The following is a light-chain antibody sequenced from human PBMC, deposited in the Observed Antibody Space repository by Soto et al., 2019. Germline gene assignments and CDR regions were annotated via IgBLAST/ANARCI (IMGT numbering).Light chain of an antibody. J-gene: IGKJ1*01. CDR3: LQFYNFSWT. Sequence: IHLPQSPSTLSASVGDTFTVSCRASQSVSGWLAWYQQKPGKAPKLLIYDASGLESGVPSRFSGSGSGTDFTLTISRLQPEDFATYYCLQFYNFSWTFGQGTKVDIK. CDR2: DAS. CDR1: QSVSGW. V-gene: IGKV1-5*01.